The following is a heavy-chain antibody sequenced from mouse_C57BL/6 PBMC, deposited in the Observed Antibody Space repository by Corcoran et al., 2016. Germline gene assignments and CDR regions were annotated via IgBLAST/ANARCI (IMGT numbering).Heavy chain of an antibody. CDR1: GYTFTDYY. CDR3: ARGWDGYFYFDY. V-gene: IGHV1-26*01. J-gene: IGHJ2*01. Sequence: EVQLQQSGPELVKPGASVKISCKASGYTFTDYYMNWVKQSHGKSLEWIGDINPNNGGTSYNQKFKGKATLTVDKSSSTAYMELRSLTSEDSAVYYCARGWDGYFYFDYCGQGTTLTVSS. D-gene: IGHD2-3*01. CDR2: INPNNGGT.